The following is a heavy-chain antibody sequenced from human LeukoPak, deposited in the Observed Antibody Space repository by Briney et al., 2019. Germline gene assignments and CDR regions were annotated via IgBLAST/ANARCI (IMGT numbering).Heavy chain of an antibody. J-gene: IGHJ4*02. D-gene: IGHD3-9*01. CDR1: GGSISSSGYC. CDR2: ICYPGTT. Sequence: SETLSLTCTVSGGSISSSGYCWGWIRQPPGRGLEWMGGICYPGTTYYRPSLKSRATISQDTSKNQFSLNLNSVTAADTAVYYCARDGGNFDVDYWGQGTLVTVSS. V-gene: IGHV4-39*07. CDR3: ARDGGNFDVDY.